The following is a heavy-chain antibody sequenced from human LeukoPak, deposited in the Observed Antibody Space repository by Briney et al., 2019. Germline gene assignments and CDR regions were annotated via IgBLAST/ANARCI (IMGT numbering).Heavy chain of an antibody. CDR3: ARLLDNDISGDPDTFDV. CDR1: GGSISNYY. J-gene: IGHJ3*01. CDR2: VYHSGRN. D-gene: IGHD3-22*01. V-gene: IGHV4-59*01. Sequence: SQTLSLTCTVSGGSISNYYWSWIRQPPGKGLEWLAHVYHSGRNKYNPSLQSRVTISIDTSKSQFSLKLSSVTSADTAVYSCARLLDNDISGDPDTFDVWGQGTTVIVSS.